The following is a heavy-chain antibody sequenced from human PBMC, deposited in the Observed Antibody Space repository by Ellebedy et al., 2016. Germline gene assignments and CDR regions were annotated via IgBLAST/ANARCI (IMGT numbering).Heavy chain of an antibody. CDR3: ARDPSGVVDDAFDI. V-gene: IGHV4-61*01. CDR2: IYYSGST. J-gene: IGHJ3*02. CDR1: GGSVSSGSYY. Sequence: SETLSLXXTVSGGSVSSGSYYWSWIRQPPGKGLEWIGYIYYSGSTNYNPSLKSRVTISVDTSKNQFSLKLSSVTAADTAVYYCARDPSGVVDDAFDIWGQGTMVTVSS. D-gene: IGHD2-15*01.